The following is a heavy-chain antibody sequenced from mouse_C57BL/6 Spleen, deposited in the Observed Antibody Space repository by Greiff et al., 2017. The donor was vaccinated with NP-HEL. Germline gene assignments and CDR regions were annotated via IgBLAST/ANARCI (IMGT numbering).Heavy chain of an antibody. J-gene: IGHJ3*01. D-gene: IGHD2-2*01. Sequence: EVQVVESGGGLVQPKGSLKLSCAASGFSFNTYAMNWVRQAPGKGLEWVARIRSKSNNYATYYADSVKDRFTISRDDSESMLYLQMNNLKTEDTAMYYCVRDGYDWFAYWGQGTLVTVSA. CDR2: IRSKSNNYAT. CDR1: GFSFNTYA. CDR3: VRDGYDWFAY. V-gene: IGHV10-1*01.